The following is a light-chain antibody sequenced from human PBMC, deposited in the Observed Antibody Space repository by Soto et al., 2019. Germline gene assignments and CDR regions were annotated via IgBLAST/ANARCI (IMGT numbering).Light chain of an antibody. CDR1: SSDVGSYNL. Sequence: QSALTQPASVSGSPGQSITISCTGTSSDVGSYNLVSWYQQHPGKAPKLMIYEGSKRPSGVSNRFSGYKSGSTASLTISGLQAEDEADYYCCSHAGRSTHVVFGGGTKLTVL. J-gene: IGLJ2*01. CDR2: EGS. V-gene: IGLV2-23*01. CDR3: CSHAGRSTHVV.